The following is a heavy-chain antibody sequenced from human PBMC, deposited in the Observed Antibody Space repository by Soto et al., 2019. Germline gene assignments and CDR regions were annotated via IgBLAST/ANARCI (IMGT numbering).Heavy chain of an antibody. CDR3: ASRVSDYFDY. D-gene: IGHD6-19*01. J-gene: IGHJ4*02. Sequence: QLQLQESGSRLVKASQTLSLNYAVSGGSISSGGFSCNWIRQPPGKGLEWIGYIYHSGSTYFNPSLKSRVTMSVDRSTNQFSLKLSSVTAADTAVYYCASRVSDYFDYGGQGTPVTVSS. V-gene: IGHV4-30-2*01. CDR2: IYHSGST. CDR1: GGSISSGGFS.